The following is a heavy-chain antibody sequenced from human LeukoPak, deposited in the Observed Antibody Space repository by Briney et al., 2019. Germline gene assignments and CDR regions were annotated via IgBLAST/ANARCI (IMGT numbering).Heavy chain of an antibody. CDR2: ISYDGSNK. J-gene: IGHJ4*02. V-gene: IGHV3-30-3*01. D-gene: IGHD6-19*01. Sequence: GGSLRLSCAASGFTFSSYAMHWVRQAPGKGLEWVAVISYDGSNKYYTDSVKGRFTISRDNSKNTLYLQMNSLRAEDRAVYYCARDSDSSGWYEGMEYWGQGTLVTVSS. CDR3: ARDSDSSGWYEGMEY. CDR1: GFTFSSYA.